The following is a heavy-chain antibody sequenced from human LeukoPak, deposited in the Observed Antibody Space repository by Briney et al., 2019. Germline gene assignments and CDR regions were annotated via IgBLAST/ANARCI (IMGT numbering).Heavy chain of an antibody. CDR1: GGTFSSYA. Sequence: SVKVSCKASGGTFSSYAISWVRQAPGQGLEWMGGIIPIFGTADYAQKFQGRVTITTDESTSTAYMELSSLRSEDTAVYYCARGPYYYDSGGYYAVWSYWGQGTLVTVSS. V-gene: IGHV1-69*05. CDR2: IIPIFGTA. J-gene: IGHJ4*02. CDR3: ARGPYYYDSGGYYAVWSY. D-gene: IGHD3-22*01.